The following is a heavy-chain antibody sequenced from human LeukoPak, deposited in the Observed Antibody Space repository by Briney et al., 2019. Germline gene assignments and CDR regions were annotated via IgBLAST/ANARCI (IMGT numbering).Heavy chain of an antibody. CDR2: IYYKSKWFN. J-gene: IGHJ3*02. V-gene: IGHV6-1*01. Sequence: SQTLSLTCAISGDSVSSNSWNWIRQSPSRGLEWLGRIYYKSKWFNDYVESVKSRITINPDTSNNQFSLHLNSVTPEDTALYYCARDQPWINGFDMWGQGTMVTVSS. D-gene: IGHD5-12*01. CDR3: ARDQPWINGFDM. CDR1: GDSVSSNS.